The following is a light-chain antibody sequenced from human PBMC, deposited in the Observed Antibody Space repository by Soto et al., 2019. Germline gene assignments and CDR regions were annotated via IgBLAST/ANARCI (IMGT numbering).Light chain of an antibody. CDR1: SSDVGGYNS. V-gene: IGLV2-14*01. J-gene: IGLJ1*01. CDR3: SSYTSRSSYV. Sequence: QSVLTQPASVSGSPGQSITISCTGTSSDVGGYNSVSWYQQHPGKAPKLMIYEVTNRPSGVSNRFSGSKSGNTASLTISGLQAEDEADYYCSSYTSRSSYVFGTGTKLTVL. CDR2: EVT.